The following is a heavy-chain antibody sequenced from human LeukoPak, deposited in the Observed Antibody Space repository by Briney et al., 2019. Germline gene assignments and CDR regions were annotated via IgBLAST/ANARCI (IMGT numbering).Heavy chain of an antibody. CDR3: ANPSSSGYYYAFDY. CDR2: ISGSGGST. J-gene: IGHJ4*02. D-gene: IGHD3-22*01. CDR1: GFTFSSYA. Sequence: PGGSLRLSCAASGFTFSSYAMSWVRQAPGKGLEWVSAISGSGGSTYYADSVKGRFTISRDNSKNTLYLRMNSLRAEDTAVYYCANPSSSGYYYAFDYWGQGTLVTVSS. V-gene: IGHV3-23*01.